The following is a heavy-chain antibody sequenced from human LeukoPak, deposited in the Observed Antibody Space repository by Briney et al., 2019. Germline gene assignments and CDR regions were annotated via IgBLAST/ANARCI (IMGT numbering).Heavy chain of an antibody. V-gene: IGHV3-7*01. J-gene: IGHJ2*01. CDR1: GVILSPYW. D-gene: IGHD4/OR15-4a*01. CDR2: IKQDGSEK. CDR3: TRIFHSASWFFDL. Sequence: SGGSLRLSCGTSGVILSPYWMSWVRQAPGKGLEWVANIKQDGSEKNYVDSVKGRFTISRDNANNLVFLQMNNLRVEDTALYFCTRIFHSASWFFDLWGRGTLVTVS.